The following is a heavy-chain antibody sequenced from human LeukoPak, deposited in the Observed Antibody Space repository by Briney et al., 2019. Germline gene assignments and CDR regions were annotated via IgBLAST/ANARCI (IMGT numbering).Heavy chain of an antibody. D-gene: IGHD1-26*01. Sequence: GGSLRLSCAASGFTFSSHAIHWVRQAPGKGLEWVAAISHDGSNKYYADSVKGRFTISRDNSKNTLYLQMNSLRAEDTAVYYCAKRGEPGLYYGMDVWGQGTTVTVSS. CDR3: AKRGEPGLYYGMDV. V-gene: IGHV3-30*07. CDR2: ISHDGSNK. CDR1: GFTFSSHA. J-gene: IGHJ6*02.